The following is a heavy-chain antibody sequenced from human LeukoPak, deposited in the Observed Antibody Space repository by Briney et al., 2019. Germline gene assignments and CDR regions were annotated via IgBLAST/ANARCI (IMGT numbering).Heavy chain of an antibody. D-gene: IGHD3-22*01. Sequence: PSETLSLTCTVSGGSISSGSYYWSWIRQPAGKGLEWIGRIYTSGSTNYNPSLKSRVTISVDTSKNQFPLKLSSVTAADTAVYYCARVAGYYNDYWGQGTLVTVSS. CDR2: IYTSGST. J-gene: IGHJ4*02. CDR1: GGSISSGSYY. V-gene: IGHV4-61*02. CDR3: ARVAGYYNDY.